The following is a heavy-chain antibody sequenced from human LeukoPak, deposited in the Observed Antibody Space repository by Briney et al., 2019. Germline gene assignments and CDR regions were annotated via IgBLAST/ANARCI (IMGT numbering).Heavy chain of an antibody. Sequence: GASVKVSCKASGGTFSSYAISWVRQAPGQGLEWMGRIIPIFGIANYAQKFQGRVTITADKSTSTAYMELRSLRSDDTAVYYCAREGYYDILTAADYWGQGTLVTVSS. D-gene: IGHD3-9*01. CDR2: IIPIFGIA. CDR1: GGTFSSYA. V-gene: IGHV1-69*04. J-gene: IGHJ4*02. CDR3: AREGYYDILTAADY.